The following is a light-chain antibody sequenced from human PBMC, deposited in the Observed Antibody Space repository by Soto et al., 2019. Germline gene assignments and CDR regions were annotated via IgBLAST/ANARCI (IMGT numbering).Light chain of an antibody. CDR1: QSVSDN. J-gene: IGKJ5*01. V-gene: IGKV3-15*01. Sequence: EIMWTQSPATLSVSPGEGATLSCRASQSVSDNLAWYQQKPGQAPRLLIYGAHTRATGIPARFSGSGSGTEFTLTISSLQSEDFAVYYCQQYNKWPPAISFGLGTRLEIK. CDR3: QQYNKWPPAIS. CDR2: GAH.